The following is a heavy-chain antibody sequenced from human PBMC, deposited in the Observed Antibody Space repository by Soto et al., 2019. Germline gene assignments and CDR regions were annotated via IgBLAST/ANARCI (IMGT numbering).Heavy chain of an antibody. CDR1: GFTFSSYP. V-gene: IGHV3-23*01. CDR2: ISGSGGST. Sequence: GGSLRLSCAASGFTFSSYPINWVRQAPGKGLEWVSYISGSGGSTYYADSVQGRFTISRDNSKNTLYLHMNSLRVEDTAVYYWAKARWLAPWGQGALVTVSS. J-gene: IGHJ5*02. CDR3: AKARWLAP.